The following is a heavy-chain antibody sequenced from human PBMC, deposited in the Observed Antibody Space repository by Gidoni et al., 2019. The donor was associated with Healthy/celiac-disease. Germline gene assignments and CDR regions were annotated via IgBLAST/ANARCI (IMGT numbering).Heavy chain of an antibody. Sequence: QVQLQESGPALVKPSGTLSLTCAVSGGPISCINWWSWFRQPPGTGLEWIGEIYHSGSTNYNPSLKSRVTISVDKSKNQFSLKLSSVTAADTAVYYCARDRKYSSSSYSDYYYYMDVWGKGTTVTVSS. V-gene: IGHV4-4*02. CDR3: ARDRKYSSSSYSDYYYYMDV. CDR1: GGPISCINW. D-gene: IGHD6-6*01. J-gene: IGHJ6*03. CDR2: IYHSGST.